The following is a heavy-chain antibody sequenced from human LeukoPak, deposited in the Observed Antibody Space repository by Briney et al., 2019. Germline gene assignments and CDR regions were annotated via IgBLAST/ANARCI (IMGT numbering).Heavy chain of an antibody. D-gene: IGHD3-22*01. J-gene: IGHJ4*02. CDR3: AKDLLPNNGPEFDY. Sequence: GRSLRLSCAASGFTFDDYAMHWVRQAPGKGLEWVSGISWNSGSIGYADSVKGRFTISRDNAKNSLYLQMNNLRAEDTALYYCAKDLLPNNGPEFDYWGQGTLVTVSS. V-gene: IGHV3-9*01. CDR1: GFTFDDYA. CDR2: ISWNSGSI.